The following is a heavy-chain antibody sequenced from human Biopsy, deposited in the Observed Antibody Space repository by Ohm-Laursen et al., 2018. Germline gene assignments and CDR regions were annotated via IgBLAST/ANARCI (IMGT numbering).Heavy chain of an antibody. V-gene: IGHV1-2*02. CDR3: ATRGGDDFWSGHYSEIYYYYTLDV. CDR2: IKPNNGDT. D-gene: IGHD3-3*01. CDR1: GYTYPDYY. J-gene: IGHJ6*02. Sequence: GASVKVSCKASGYTYPDYYVHWVRQAPGQGLEWMGWIKPNNGDTDYSQRFQGRVTLAWDRSASTGYMEVSSLRSGDTALYYCATRGGDDFWSGHYSEIYYYYTLDVWGQGTTVTVS.